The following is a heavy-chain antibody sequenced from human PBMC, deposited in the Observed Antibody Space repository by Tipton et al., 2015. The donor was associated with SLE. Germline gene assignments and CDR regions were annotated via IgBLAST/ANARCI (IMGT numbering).Heavy chain of an antibody. CDR1: GGSISSSSYY. CDR3: ARDQNEGGDFDY. J-gene: IGHJ4*02. D-gene: IGHD2/OR15-2a*01. Sequence: TLSLTCTVSGGSISSSSYYWGWIRQPPGKGLEWIGSIYHSGSTYYNPSLKSRVTISVDTSKNQFSLKLSSVTAADTAVYYCARDQNEGGDFDYWGQGTLVTVSS. V-gene: IGHV4-39*07. CDR2: IYHSGST.